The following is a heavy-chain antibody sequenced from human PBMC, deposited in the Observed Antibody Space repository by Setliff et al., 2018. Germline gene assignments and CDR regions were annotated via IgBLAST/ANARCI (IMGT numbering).Heavy chain of an antibody. J-gene: IGHJ5*02. CDR3: ARDRDQRQQWLVPGSPNPNWFDP. Sequence: ASVKVSCKASGGTFSSYAISWVRQAPGQGLEWMGGIIPILGIANYAQKFQGRVTITTDESTSTAYMELSSLRSEDTAVYYCARDRDQRQQWLVPGSPNPNWFDPWGQGTLVTVSS. CDR2: IIPILGIA. V-gene: IGHV1-69*10. CDR1: GGTFSSYA. D-gene: IGHD6-19*01.